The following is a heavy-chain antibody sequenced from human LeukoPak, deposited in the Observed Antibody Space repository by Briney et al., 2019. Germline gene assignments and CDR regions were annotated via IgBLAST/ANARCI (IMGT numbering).Heavy chain of an antibody. CDR3: ARWVGATWFDP. CDR2: IYYSGST. Sequence: SETLSLTCTVSGGSASSYYWSWIRQPPGKGLEWIGYIYYSGSTNYNPSLKSRVTISVDTSKNQFSLKLSSVTAADTAVYYCARWVGATWFDPWGQGTLVTVSS. V-gene: IGHV4-59*08. D-gene: IGHD1-26*01. J-gene: IGHJ5*02. CDR1: GGSASSYY.